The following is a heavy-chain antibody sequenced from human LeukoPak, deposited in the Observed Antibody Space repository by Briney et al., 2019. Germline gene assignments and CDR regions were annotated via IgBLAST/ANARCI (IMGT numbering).Heavy chain of an antibody. CDR1: GGTFSSYA. CDR2: IIPIFGTA. V-gene: IGHV1-69*13. J-gene: IGHJ4*02. D-gene: IGHD3-3*01. Sequence: SVKVSCKASGGTFSSYAISWVRQAPGQGLEWMGGIIPIFGTANYAQKFQGRVTITADESTSTAYMELSSLRSEDTAVYYCARLYYDFWSGYYMGYFDYWGQGTLVTVSS. CDR3: ARLYYDFWSGYYMGYFDY.